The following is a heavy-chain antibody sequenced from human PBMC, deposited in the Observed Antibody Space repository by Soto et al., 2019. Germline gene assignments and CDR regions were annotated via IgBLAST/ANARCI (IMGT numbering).Heavy chain of an antibody. CDR1: GGTFSSYA. Sequence: QVQLVQSGAEVKKPGSSVKVSCKASGGTFSSYAISWVRQAPGQGLEWMGGIIPIFGTANYAQKFQGRVTITADKSTSTAYMELSSLRSEDTAVYYCARAAEFSSCYGPVQSWFDPWGQGTLVTVSS. CDR2: IIPIFGTA. CDR3: ARAAEFSSCYGPVQSWFDP. D-gene: IGHD6-13*01. V-gene: IGHV1-69*06. J-gene: IGHJ5*02.